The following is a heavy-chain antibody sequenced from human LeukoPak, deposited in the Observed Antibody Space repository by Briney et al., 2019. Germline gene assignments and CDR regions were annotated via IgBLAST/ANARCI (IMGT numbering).Heavy chain of an antibody. D-gene: IGHD2-2*02. CDR2: IRYDGSNK. CDR3: AKEHSSTSCYTPGY. V-gene: IGHV3-30*02. J-gene: IGHJ4*02. Sequence: PGGSLRLSCAASGFPFSNAWMSWVRPAPGKGLEGVAFIRYDGSNKYYADSVKGRFTISRDNSKNTLYLQMNGLRAEDTAVYYCAKEHSSTSCYTPGYWGQGTLVTVSS. CDR1: GFPFSNAW.